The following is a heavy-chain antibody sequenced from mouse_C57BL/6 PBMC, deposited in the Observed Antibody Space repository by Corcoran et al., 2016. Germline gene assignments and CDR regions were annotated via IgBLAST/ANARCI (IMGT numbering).Heavy chain of an antibody. CDR2: IDPANGNT. CDR3: ALYDYGSSYVGYFDY. Sequence: EVQLQQSVAELVRPGASVKLSCTASGFNIKNTYMHWVKQRPEQGLEWIGRIDPANGNTKYAPKFQGKATITADTSSNTAYLQLISLTSEDTAIYYGALYDYGSSYVGYFDYWGQGTTLTVSS. J-gene: IGHJ2*01. CDR1: GFNIKNTY. D-gene: IGHD1-1*01. V-gene: IGHV14-3*01.